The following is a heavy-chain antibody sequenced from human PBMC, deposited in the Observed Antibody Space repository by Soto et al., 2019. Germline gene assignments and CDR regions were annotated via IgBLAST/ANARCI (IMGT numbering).Heavy chain of an antibody. CDR3: ARDFYPNYCSSTSCPRAHYYYMDV. CDR2: INPNSGGT. J-gene: IGHJ6*03. V-gene: IGHV1-2*04. CDR1: GYTFTGYY. Sequence: ASVKVSCKASGYTFTGYYMHWVRQAPGQGLEWMGWINPNSGGTNYAQKFQGWVTMTRDTSISTAYMELSRLRSDDTAVYYCARDFYPNYCSSTSCPRAHYYYMDVWGKGTTVTVSS. D-gene: IGHD2-2*01.